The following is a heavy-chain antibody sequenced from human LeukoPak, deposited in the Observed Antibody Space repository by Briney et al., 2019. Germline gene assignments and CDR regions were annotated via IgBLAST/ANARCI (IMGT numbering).Heavy chain of an antibody. Sequence: ASVKVSCKTSGYTFTSYAMHWVRQAPGQRLEWMGWINAGNGNTKYSQKFQGRVTITRDTSASTAYMELSSLRSEDTAVYYCARGRGDFGEPTYYFDYWGQGTLVTVSS. V-gene: IGHV1-3*01. J-gene: IGHJ4*02. D-gene: IGHD3-10*01. CDR3: ARGRGDFGEPTYYFDY. CDR2: INAGNGNT. CDR1: GYTFTSYA.